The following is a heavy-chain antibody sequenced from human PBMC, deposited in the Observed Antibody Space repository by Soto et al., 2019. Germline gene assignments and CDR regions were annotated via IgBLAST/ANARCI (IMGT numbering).Heavy chain of an antibody. CDR3: ARAFLGGYPNDDAFDI. D-gene: IGHD3-22*01. Sequence: QVQLQESGPGLVKPSQTLSLTCTVSGGSISSGGYYWSWIRQHPGKGLEWIGYIYYSGSTYYNPSLKSRVTISVDTSKNQFSLKLSSVTAADTAVYYCARAFLGGYPNDDAFDIWGQGTMVTVSS. V-gene: IGHV4-31*03. J-gene: IGHJ3*02. CDR2: IYYSGST. CDR1: GGSISSGGYY.